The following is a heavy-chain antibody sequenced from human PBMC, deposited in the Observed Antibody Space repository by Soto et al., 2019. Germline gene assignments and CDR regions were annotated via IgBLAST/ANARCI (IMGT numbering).Heavy chain of an antibody. V-gene: IGHV1-69*01. CDR3: ARVTSMVRGVIDNWFDP. CDR2: IIPMYGPA. J-gene: IGHJ5*02. Sequence: QGPLVQPGAEVKKPGSSVTVSCKASGGTFSSYAIHWVRQAPGQGLEWMGGIIPMYGPAKYAQRFQGRVTITADESTTTVYMELTSLTSQDTAVYYCARVTSMVRGVIDNWFDPWGHGTLVTVSS. D-gene: IGHD3-10*01. CDR1: GGTFSSYA.